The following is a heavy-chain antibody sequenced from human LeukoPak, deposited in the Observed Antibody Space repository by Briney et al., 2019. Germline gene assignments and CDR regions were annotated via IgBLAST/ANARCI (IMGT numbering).Heavy chain of an antibody. CDR3: ARDFFHGHCSGLSCFLLDY. J-gene: IGHJ4*02. CDR1: GYIFTTYG. D-gene: IGHD2-15*01. V-gene: IGHV1-18*01. Sequence: ASVKVSCKAPGYIFTTYGISWVRQAPGQGLEWMGWISILYGETKYAQKFQGRLTMTTDTSTNTAYMELRSLRPDDTAMYYRARDFFHGHCSGLSCFLLDYWGQGSLVTVSS. CDR2: ISILYGET.